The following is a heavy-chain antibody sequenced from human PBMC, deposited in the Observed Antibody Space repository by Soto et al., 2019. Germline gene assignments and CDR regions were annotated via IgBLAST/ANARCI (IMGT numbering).Heavy chain of an antibody. J-gene: IGHJ3*02. CDR1: GFSFSNYG. Sequence: GGSLRLSCATSGFSFSNYGMNWVRQAPGKGLEWVSGITKTGRSTFIADSVRGRFTISRDNLKNIMYLQMNSLRVGDTALYYCTKDAEAYDFAFDKWGQGTMVT. V-gene: IGHV3-23*01. CDR3: TKDAEAYDFAFDK. D-gene: IGHD3-3*01. CDR2: ITKTGRST.